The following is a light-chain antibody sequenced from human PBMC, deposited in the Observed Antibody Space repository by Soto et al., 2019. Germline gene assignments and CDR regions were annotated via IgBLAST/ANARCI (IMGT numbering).Light chain of an antibody. Sequence: QSVLTQPASVSGAPGQSITISCSGTSSDVGYYNYVSWYQQHAGKAPKLMIYEVSNRPSGVSNRFSGSKSGNTASLTISGLQPEDEADYYCSSHTTSITLLFGGGTKVTVL. J-gene: IGLJ2*01. V-gene: IGLV2-14*01. CDR3: SSHTTSITLL. CDR2: EVS. CDR1: SSDVGYYNY.